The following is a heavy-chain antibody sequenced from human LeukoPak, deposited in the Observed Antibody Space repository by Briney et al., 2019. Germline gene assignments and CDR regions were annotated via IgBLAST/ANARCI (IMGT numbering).Heavy chain of an antibody. J-gene: IGHJ6*03. V-gene: IGHV1-8*01. CDR3: ARGYYDILTGYYDYYYYYYMDV. Sequence: GASVKVSCKASGYTFTSYDINWVRQATGQGLEWMGWMNPNSGNTGYAQKFQGRVTMTRNTSISTAYMELGSLRSEDTAVYYCARGYYDILTGYYDYYYYYYMDVWGKGTTVTVSS. CDR1: GYTFTSYD. CDR2: MNPNSGNT. D-gene: IGHD3-9*01.